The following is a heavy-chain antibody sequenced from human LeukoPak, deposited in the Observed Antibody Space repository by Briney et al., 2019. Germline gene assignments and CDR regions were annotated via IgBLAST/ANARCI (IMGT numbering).Heavy chain of an antibody. V-gene: IGHV3-23*01. D-gene: IGHD6-13*01. CDR3: AIWDRAAAGTDY. CDR2: ISESGDGT. CDR1: GFTFSSYG. J-gene: IGHJ4*02. Sequence: GGSLRLSCAASGFTFSSYGMSWVRQPPGKGLEWVSGISESGDGTYYADSVKGRFTISRDNSKNTVFLQMNSLRAEDTAVYYCAIWDRAAAGTDYWGQGTLVTVSS.